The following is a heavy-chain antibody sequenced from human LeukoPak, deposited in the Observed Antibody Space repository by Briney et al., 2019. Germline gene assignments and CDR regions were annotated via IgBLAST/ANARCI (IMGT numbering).Heavy chain of an antibody. J-gene: IGHJ1*01. CDR1: GGSISRYY. V-gene: IGHV4-59*01. CDR2: IYYSGST. Sequence: SETLSLTCTVSGGSISRYYWSWIRQPPGKGLEWIGYIYYSGSTNYNPSLKSRVTISVDTSKNQFSLKLSSVTAADTAVYYCARDRAPYCSGGSCLWHWGQGTLVTVSS. D-gene: IGHD2-15*01. CDR3: ARDRAPYCSGGSCLWH.